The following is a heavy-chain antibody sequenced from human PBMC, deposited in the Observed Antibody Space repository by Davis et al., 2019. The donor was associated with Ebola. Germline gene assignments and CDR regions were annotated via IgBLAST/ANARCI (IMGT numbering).Heavy chain of an antibody. CDR3: AKDTSNIWFDI. J-gene: IGHJ3*02. CDR2: LGTSADT. CDR1: GFTFSSYG. D-gene: IGHD1-26*01. Sequence: GGSLSLSCAASGFTFSSYGMHWVRQAPGKGLEWVSTLGTSADTYYADSVKGRFTISRDNSKNTLYLQMNGLRVEDTAIYYCAKDTSNIWFDIWGQGTMVTVSS. V-gene: IGHV3-23*01.